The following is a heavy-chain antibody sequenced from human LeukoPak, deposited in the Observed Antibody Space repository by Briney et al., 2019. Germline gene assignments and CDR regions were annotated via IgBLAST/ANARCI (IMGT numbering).Heavy chain of an antibody. CDR1: GFTFSLYG. Sequence: PGGSLRLSCAASGFTFSLYGIHWVRQAPGKGLEWVAVISYDGSNKYYADSVKGRFTISRDNSKNTLYLQMNSLRAEDTAVYYCAKDGGYCSSTSCYADWGQGTLVTVSS. CDR2: ISYDGSNK. V-gene: IGHV3-30*18. J-gene: IGHJ4*02. D-gene: IGHD2-2*01. CDR3: AKDGGYCSSTSCYAD.